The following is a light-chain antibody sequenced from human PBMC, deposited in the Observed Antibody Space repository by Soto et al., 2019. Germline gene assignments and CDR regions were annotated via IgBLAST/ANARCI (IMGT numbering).Light chain of an antibody. CDR3: SSYTTTSTFV. CDR2: EVF. V-gene: IGLV2-14*01. J-gene: IGLJ1*01. Sequence: QSVLTQPASVSGSPGQSITISCTGTSSDVGNYDFVSWYQQHPGKAPTLIIYEVFNRPSGVSNRFSGSKCGNTASLTISGLQGDDEADYYCSSYTTTSTFVFGTGTKVTVL. CDR1: SSDVGNYDF.